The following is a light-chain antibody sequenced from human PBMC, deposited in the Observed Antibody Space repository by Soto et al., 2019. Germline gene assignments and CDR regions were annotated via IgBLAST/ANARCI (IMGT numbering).Light chain of an antibody. Sequence: DIQMTQSPSTLSASVGDRVTITCRASQSISTWSAWYQQRPGKAPKLLIYDASRVESGVPSRISGSGSGTDFTLTISSLQPDDFATYYCQQYNTYPWTFGQGTKVDIK. CDR3: QQYNTYPWT. J-gene: IGKJ1*01. CDR1: QSISTW. CDR2: DAS. V-gene: IGKV1-5*01.